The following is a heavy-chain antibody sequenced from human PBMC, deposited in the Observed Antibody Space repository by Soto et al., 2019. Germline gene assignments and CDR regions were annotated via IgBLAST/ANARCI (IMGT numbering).Heavy chain of an antibody. CDR3: VRDLNWGFDY. Sequence: EVQLVESGGGLVQPGGSLRLSCAASGFTFSSYSMNWVRQAPGKGLEWISYITSGSSAIRYADSVQGRFTISRDNAKNSLYLQMNSLKDEDTAVYYCVRDLNWGFDYWGQGTLVTVSS. CDR1: GFTFSSYS. J-gene: IGHJ4*02. D-gene: IGHD7-27*01. CDR2: ITSGSSAI. V-gene: IGHV3-48*02.